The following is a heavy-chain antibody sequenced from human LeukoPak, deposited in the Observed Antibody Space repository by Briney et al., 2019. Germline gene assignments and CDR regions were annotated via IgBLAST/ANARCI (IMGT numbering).Heavy chain of an antibody. V-gene: IGHV3-23*01. CDR3: AKDRGLWVSAHWGDS. J-gene: IGHJ4*02. Sequence: QTGGSLRLSCAASGFTFSSYTTSWVRQAPGKGLEWVSTITTSDGNTYYADSVKGRFTVSRDNSKNTLFLQMNSLRAEDTAVYYCAKDRGLWVSAHWGDSWGRGTLVTVSS. CDR1: GFTFSSYT. CDR2: ITTSDGNT. D-gene: IGHD7-27*01.